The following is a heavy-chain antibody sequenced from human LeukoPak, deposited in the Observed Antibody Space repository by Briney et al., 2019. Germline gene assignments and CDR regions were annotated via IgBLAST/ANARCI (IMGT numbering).Heavy chain of an antibody. CDR3: AKDWCSSTSCYVDY. CDR1: ACTFSSYV. J-gene: IGHJ4*02. V-gene: IGHV3-30*18. CDR2: ISFDGSDK. Sequence: PGGSLKLFCEASACTFSSYVMNRCLQAPGQGLEWVAVISFDGSDKYFADSVKGRFTISRDNSRNTLYLQINSLRAGATAVYYCAKDWCSSTSCYVDYWGQGTLVTVSS. D-gene: IGHD2-2*01.